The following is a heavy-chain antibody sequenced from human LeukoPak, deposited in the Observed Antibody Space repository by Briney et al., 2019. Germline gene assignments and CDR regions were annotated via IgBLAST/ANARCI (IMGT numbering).Heavy chain of an antibody. D-gene: IGHD3-16*01. Sequence: PSETLSLTCSVSDGSISSYYWSWTRQPAGKSLEWIGRIYTSGSPSYNPSLKSRVTMSLDTSKKQFSLKLNSVTAADTAVYYCAREWGNHGMDVWGQGTTVTASS. CDR2: IYTSGSP. CDR1: DGSISSYY. J-gene: IGHJ6*02. CDR3: AREWGNHGMDV. V-gene: IGHV4-4*07.